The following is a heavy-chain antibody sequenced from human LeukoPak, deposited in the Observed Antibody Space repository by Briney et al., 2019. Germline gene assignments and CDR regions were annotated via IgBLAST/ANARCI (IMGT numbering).Heavy chain of an antibody. D-gene: IGHD4-17*01. CDR1: GDSVSSNSAA. V-gene: IGHV6-1*01. J-gene: IGHJ4*02. CDR2: TYYRSKWYN. Sequence: SQTLSLTCAISGDSVSSNSAAWNWIRHSPSRGLEWLGKTYYRSKWYNDDAVSVKSRITINPDTSKNQFSLQLNSVTPEDTAVYYCARASGAGTVTTYDYCGQGNLVTVSS. CDR3: ARASGAGTVTTYDY.